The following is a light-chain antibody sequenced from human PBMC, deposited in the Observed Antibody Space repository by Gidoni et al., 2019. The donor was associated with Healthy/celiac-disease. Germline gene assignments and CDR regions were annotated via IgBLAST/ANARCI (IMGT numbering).Light chain of an antibody. CDR1: RLGDKD. V-gene: IGLV3-1*01. CDR2: QDT. Sequence: SYDLTQPPSVSASPGQTASITCSGDRLGDKDTYWYQPQSGQSPVLVMYQDTKRPSGIPERFSGSNSGNTATLTISGTQTLDEADYYCQAWDSNAEFFGTGTKVIVL. J-gene: IGLJ1*01. CDR3: QAWDSNAEF.